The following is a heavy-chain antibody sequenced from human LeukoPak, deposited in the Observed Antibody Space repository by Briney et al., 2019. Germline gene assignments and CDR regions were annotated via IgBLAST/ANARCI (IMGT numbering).Heavy chain of an antibody. Sequence: ASQTLSLTCTVSGGSISSGDYYWSWIRQPPGKGLEWIGYIYYSGSTYYNPSLKSRVTISVDTSKNQFSLKLSSVTAADTAVYYCARGLGDYYDSSGFFDYWGQGTLVTVSS. CDR3: ARGLGDYYDSSGFFDY. V-gene: IGHV4-30-4*01. D-gene: IGHD3-22*01. J-gene: IGHJ4*02. CDR1: GGSISSGDYY. CDR2: IYYSGST.